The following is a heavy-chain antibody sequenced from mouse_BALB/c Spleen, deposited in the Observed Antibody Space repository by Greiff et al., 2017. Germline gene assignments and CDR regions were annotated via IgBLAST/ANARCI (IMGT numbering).Heavy chain of an antibody. CDR1: GFSLTDYG. Sequence: VQLQQSGPGLVAPSQSLSITCTVSGFSLTDYGVSWIRQPPGKGLEWLGVIWGGGSTYYNSALKSRLSISKDNSKSQVFLKMNSLQTDDTAMYYCALITTVVEGYFDVWGAGTTVTVSS. D-gene: IGHD1-1*01. CDR2: IWGGGST. J-gene: IGHJ1*01. CDR3: ALITTVVEGYFDV. V-gene: IGHV2-6-5*01.